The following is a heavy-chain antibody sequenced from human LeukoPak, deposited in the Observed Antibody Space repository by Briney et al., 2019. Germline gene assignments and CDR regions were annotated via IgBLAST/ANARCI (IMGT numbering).Heavy chain of an antibody. J-gene: IGHJ4*02. Sequence: GGSLRLSCAASGFTFGSYGMHWVRQAPGKGLEWVAFIRYDGSNKYYADSVKGRFTISRDNSKNTLYLQMNSLRAEDTAVYYCAKDTALGGSGTGYWGQGTLVTVSS. V-gene: IGHV3-30*02. CDR2: IRYDGSNK. CDR1: GFTFGSYG. D-gene: IGHD3-10*01. CDR3: AKDTALGGSGTGY.